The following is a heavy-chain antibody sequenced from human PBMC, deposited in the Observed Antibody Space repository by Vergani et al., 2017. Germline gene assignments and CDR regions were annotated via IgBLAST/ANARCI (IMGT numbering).Heavy chain of an antibody. CDR3: ARAVRGSPYYYGVDV. CDR2: VLYSGTT. V-gene: IGHV4-59*11. J-gene: IGHJ6*02. Sequence: QVQLQESGPGLVKPSETLSLTCSVSGDSIGNHYWTWIRQPPGKTLEWIGYVLYSGTTSYNPSLKSRVTISLDTSKNQFSLELNSMTAADTAVFYCARAVRGSPYYYGVDVWGQGITVTVSS. CDR1: GDSIGNHY. D-gene: IGHD1-26*01.